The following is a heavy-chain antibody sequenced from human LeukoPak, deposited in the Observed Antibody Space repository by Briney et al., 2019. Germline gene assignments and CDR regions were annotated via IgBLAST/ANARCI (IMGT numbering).Heavy chain of an antibody. J-gene: IGHJ4*02. Sequence: PSETLSLTCAVYGESFSGYYWSWIRQPPGKGLEWIGEINHSGSTNYNPSLKSRVTISVDTSKNQFSLKLSSVTAADTAVYYCAGSTGPLDYWGQGTLVTVSS. CDR2: INHSGST. D-gene: IGHD1-14*01. CDR3: AGSTGPLDY. CDR1: GESFSGYY. V-gene: IGHV4-34*01.